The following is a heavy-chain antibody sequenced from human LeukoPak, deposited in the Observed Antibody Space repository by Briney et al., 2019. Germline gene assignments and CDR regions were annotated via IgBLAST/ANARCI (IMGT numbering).Heavy chain of an antibody. J-gene: IGHJ4*02. Sequence: GGSLRLSCAASGFTFSSCAMSWVRQAPGKGLEWVSGISASGGTTYYADSVKGRFTISRDNSKNTLVLQLNSLRAEDTAVYYCAKDPTDFDSSGQTYFDYWGQGTLVTVSS. CDR2: ISASGGTT. D-gene: IGHD3-22*01. CDR1: GFTFSSCA. V-gene: IGHV3-23*01. CDR3: AKDPTDFDSSGQTYFDY.